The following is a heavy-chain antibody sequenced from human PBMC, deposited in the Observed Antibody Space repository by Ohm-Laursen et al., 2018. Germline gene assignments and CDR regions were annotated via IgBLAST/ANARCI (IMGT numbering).Heavy chain of an antibody. V-gene: IGHV3-9*01. D-gene: IGHD3-22*01. CDR2: ISWNSGSI. Sequence: SLRLSCAASGFTFDDYAMHWVRQAPGKGLEWVSGISWNSGSIGYADSVKGRFTISRDNAKNSLYLQMNSLRAEDTALYYCARSMIVRIGYYGMDVWGQGTTVTVSS. CDR3: ARSMIVRIGYYGMDV. CDR1: GFTFDDYA. J-gene: IGHJ6*02.